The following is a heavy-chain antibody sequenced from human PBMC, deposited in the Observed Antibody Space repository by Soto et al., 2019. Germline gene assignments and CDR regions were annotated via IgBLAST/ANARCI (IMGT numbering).Heavy chain of an antibody. CDR3: TGGGAIVVVPGPSDL. J-gene: IGHJ5*02. CDR2: INAGGGYT. Sequence: ASVKVSCKASGYIFTNYYMHWVRQAPGQGLEWMGTINAGGGYTTYAQRFQGRVTMTRDTSTSTVSMELSSLRYEDTALSYFTGGGAIVVVPGPSDLRGRETLLTVS. D-gene: IGHD2-21*02. CDR1: GYIFTNYY. V-gene: IGHV1-46*01.